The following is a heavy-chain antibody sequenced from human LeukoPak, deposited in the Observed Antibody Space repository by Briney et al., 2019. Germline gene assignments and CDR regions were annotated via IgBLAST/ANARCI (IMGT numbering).Heavy chain of an antibody. D-gene: IGHD3-22*01. CDR3: ATNGYYYDSMFYGMDV. Sequence: SETLSLTCTVSGGSISSSYWSWIRQPPGKGLEWIGYIYYSGSTNYNPSLKSRVTISVDTSKNQFSLKLSSVTAADTAVYYCATNGYYYDSMFYGMDVWGQGTTVTVSS. J-gene: IGHJ6*02. V-gene: IGHV4-59*08. CDR2: IYYSGST. CDR1: GGSISSSY.